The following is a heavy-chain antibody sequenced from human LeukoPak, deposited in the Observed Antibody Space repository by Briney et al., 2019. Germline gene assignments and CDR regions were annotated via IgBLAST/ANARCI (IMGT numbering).Heavy chain of an antibody. CDR1: GFTFDDYA. CDR2: ISWDGGST. D-gene: IGHD1-1*01. J-gene: IGHJ4*02. V-gene: IGHV3-43D*04. Sequence: GXXLRLSCAASGFTFDDYAMHWVRQAPGKGLEWVSLISWDGGSTYYADSVKGRFTISRDNSKNSLYLQMNSLRAEDTALYYCAKDSEGGTYYFDYWGQGTLVTVSS. CDR3: AKDSEGGTYYFDY.